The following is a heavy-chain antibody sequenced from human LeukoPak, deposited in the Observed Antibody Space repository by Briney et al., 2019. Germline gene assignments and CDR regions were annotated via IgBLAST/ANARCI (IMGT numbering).Heavy chain of an antibody. D-gene: IGHD3-10*01. Sequence: GGSLRLSCAASGFTFSSYGMHWVRQAPGKGLEWVAFIRYDGSNKYYADSVKGRFTISRDNSKNTLYLQMNSLRAEDTAVYYCARDWQNYYGSPPDYWGQGTLVTVSS. J-gene: IGHJ4*02. V-gene: IGHV3-30*02. CDR3: ARDWQNYYGSPPDY. CDR2: IRYDGSNK. CDR1: GFTFSSYG.